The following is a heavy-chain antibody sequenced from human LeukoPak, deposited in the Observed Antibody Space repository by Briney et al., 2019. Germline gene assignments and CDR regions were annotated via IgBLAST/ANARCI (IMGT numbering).Heavy chain of an antibody. D-gene: IGHD5-18*01. J-gene: IGHJ4*02. Sequence: SETLSLTCTVSGGSISSGGYYWSWIRQHPGKGLEWIGYIYYSGSTYYNPSLKSRATISVDTSKNHFSLKLSSVTAADTAMYYCAREYSYGYFDYWGQGTLVTVSS. CDR1: GGSISSGGYY. CDR3: AREYSYGYFDY. CDR2: IYYSGST. V-gene: IGHV4-61*03.